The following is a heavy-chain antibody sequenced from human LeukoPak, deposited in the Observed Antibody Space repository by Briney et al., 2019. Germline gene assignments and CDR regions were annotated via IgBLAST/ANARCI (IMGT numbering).Heavy chain of an antibody. D-gene: IGHD2-21*02. Sequence: SQTLSLTCAVSGGSISSSGYSWSWIRQPPGKGLEWIGYIHHTGSTYYNPSLKSRVTISVDRSKNQLSLKLSSVTAADTAMYFCARTPTYCGGDCYYLDPWGQGTLVTVSS. V-gene: IGHV4-30-2*01. CDR2: IHHTGST. CDR3: ARTPTYCGGDCYYLDP. J-gene: IGHJ5*02. CDR1: GGSISSSGYS.